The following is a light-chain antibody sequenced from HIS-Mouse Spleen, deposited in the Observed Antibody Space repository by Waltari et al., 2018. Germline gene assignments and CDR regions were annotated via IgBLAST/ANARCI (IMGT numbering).Light chain of an antibody. V-gene: IGKV4-1*01. Sequence: DIVMTQSPDSLAVSLGERATINCKSSQSVLYSSNNKNYLAWYQQKPGQPAKLLIYWASTRESGVPDRFSGSGSGTDFTLTISSLQAEDVAVYYCQQYYSTPHTFGGGTKVEIK. CDR2: WAS. CDR1: QSVLYSSNNKNY. J-gene: IGKJ4*01. CDR3: QQYYSTPHT.